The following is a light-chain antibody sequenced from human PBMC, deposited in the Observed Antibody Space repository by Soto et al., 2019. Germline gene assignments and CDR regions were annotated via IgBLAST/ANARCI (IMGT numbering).Light chain of an antibody. CDR2: AAS. CDR3: QQSYSTPPWT. J-gene: IGKJ1*01. Sequence: DIQMTQSPSSLSASVGDRVTITCRASQSISSFLNWYQQKPGKAPKILIYAASSLQSGVPSRFSGGGSGTDFTLTISRLEPEDLATYYCQQSYSTPPWTFGQGTKVEIK. CDR1: QSISSF. V-gene: IGKV1-39*01.